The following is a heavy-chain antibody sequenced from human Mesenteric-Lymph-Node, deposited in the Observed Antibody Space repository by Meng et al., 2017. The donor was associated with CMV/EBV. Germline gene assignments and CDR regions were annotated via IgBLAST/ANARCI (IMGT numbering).Heavy chain of an antibody. CDR1: GDTFTAHY. Sequence: ASVKVSCKASGDTFTAHYIHWVRQAPGQGLEWMGWINPNSGGTNYAQKFQGRVTMTRDTSISTAYMELSRLRSDDTAVYYCARDDIYSGYDLGGDYWGQGTLVTVSS. CDR2: INPNSGGT. D-gene: IGHD5-12*01. J-gene: IGHJ4*02. CDR3: ARDDIYSGYDLGGDY. V-gene: IGHV1-2*02.